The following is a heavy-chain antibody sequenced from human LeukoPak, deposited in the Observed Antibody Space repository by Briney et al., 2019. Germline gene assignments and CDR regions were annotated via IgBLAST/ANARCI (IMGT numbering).Heavy chain of an antibody. CDR2: IYTSGNT. CDR1: GVSISSASYY. CDR3: ARHHDSGMAAAGLDY. J-gene: IGHJ4*02. D-gene: IGHD6-13*01. Sequence: SETLSLTCTVPGVSISSASYYWSWIRQPAGKGLEWIGRIYTSGNTYYNPSLKSRVTISVDTSKNQFSLKLTSVTATDTAMYYCARHHDSGMAAAGLDYWGQGTLVTVSS. V-gene: IGHV4-61*02.